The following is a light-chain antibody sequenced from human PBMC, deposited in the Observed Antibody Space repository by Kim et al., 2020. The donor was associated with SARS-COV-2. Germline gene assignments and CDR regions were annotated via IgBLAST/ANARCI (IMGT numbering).Light chain of an antibody. CDR1: QSFSSDY. V-gene: IGKV3-20*01. CDR2: GAS. CDR3: QQYGSSPIT. Sequence: VLTQSPGTLSLSPGERATLSCRASQSFSSDYLAWYQQRPGRAPRLLIYGASSRATGIPDKFSVSGSGTDFTLTISRLEPEDFAVYYCQQYGSSPITFGEGTRLEIK. J-gene: IGKJ5*01.